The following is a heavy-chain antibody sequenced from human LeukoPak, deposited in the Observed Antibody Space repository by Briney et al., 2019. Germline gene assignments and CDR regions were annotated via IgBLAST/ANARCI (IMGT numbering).Heavy chain of an antibody. CDR3: ARTPTISTRLWEGYNWLDP. CDR1: GYNYDRFD. Sequence: GASVKVSCKASGYNYDRFDINWVRQAPGQGLEWVGWISSYKGETNYAQKFQGQVTMTTDTSTTTVSMELRSLTPDDTAVYFCARTPTISTRLWEGYNWLDPWGQGTLVTVSS. J-gene: IGHJ5*02. V-gene: IGHV1-18*01. CDR2: ISSYKGET. D-gene: IGHD1-26*01.